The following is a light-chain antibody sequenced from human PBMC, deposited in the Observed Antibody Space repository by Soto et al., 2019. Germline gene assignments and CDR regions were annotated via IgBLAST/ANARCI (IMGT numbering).Light chain of an antibody. CDR2: KAS. CDR3: LQYGCSSPWS. CDR1: QSMSCW. V-gene: IGKV1-5*03. J-gene: IGKJ1*01. Sequence: DIQMNQSPSTLSSSVGDRVTITCRASQSMSCWLAWYQQTPGKAPKLLLYKASILETGVLSRFSGSLYLTELTLIIISLQSDDFAIYYCLQYGCSSPWSFGQATK.